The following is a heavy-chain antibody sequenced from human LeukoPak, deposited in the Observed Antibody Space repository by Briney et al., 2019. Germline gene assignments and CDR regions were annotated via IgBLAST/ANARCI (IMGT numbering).Heavy chain of an antibody. CDR1: GYTFTSYD. J-gene: IGHJ6*02. CDR2: MNPNSGNT. V-gene: IGHV1-8*01. D-gene: IGHD6-6*01. CDR3: ARFTTSIAARRNGMDV. Sequence: ASVKVSCKASGYTFTSYDINWVRQATGQGLEWMGWMNPNSGNTGYAQKFQGRVTMTRNTSISTAYMELSSLRSKDTAVYYCARFTTSIAARRNGMDVWGQGTTVTVSS.